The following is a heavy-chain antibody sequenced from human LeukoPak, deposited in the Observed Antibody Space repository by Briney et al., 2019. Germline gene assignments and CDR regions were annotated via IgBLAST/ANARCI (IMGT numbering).Heavy chain of an antibody. CDR1: GFTFSTYA. D-gene: IGHD6-19*01. Sequence: PGGSLKLSCAASGFTFSTYAMNWVRQAPGKGLEWVSVISSGGNSTYYTDSVKGRFTISRDNSKNTLYLQMNSLRAEDTAVYYFARGMGGDIAVATPLDYWGQGTLVTVSS. CDR2: ISSGGNST. V-gene: IGHV3-23*01. CDR3: ARGMGGDIAVATPLDY. J-gene: IGHJ4*02.